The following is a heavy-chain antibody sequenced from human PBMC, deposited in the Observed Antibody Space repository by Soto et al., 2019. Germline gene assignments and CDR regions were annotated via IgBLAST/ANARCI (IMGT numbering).Heavy chain of an antibody. CDR3: AREPRGSDDDAFDI. CDR1: GYTFTSYG. Sequence: ASVKVSCKASGYTFTSYGISWVRQAPGQGLEWMGWISAYNGNTNYAQKLQGRVTMTTDTSTSTAYMELRSLRSDDTAVYYCAREPRGSDDDAFDIWGQGTMVTVSS. D-gene: IGHD3-10*01. V-gene: IGHV1-18*01. CDR2: ISAYNGNT. J-gene: IGHJ3*02.